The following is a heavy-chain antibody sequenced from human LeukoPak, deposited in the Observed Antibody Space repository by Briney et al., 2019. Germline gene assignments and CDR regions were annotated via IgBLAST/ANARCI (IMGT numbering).Heavy chain of an antibody. D-gene: IGHD4-23*01. V-gene: IGHV1-2*02. CDR1: GYTFTAYY. CDR2: INPNSGGT. J-gene: IGHJ3*02. CDR3: ARVRDYGGNLVDAFDI. Sequence: ASVKVSCKASGYTFTAYYMHWVRQAPGQGLEWMGWINPNSGGTNYAQKFQGRVTMTRDTSITTAYMELSRLRSDDTAVYYCARVRDYGGNLVDAFDIWGQGTMVTVSS.